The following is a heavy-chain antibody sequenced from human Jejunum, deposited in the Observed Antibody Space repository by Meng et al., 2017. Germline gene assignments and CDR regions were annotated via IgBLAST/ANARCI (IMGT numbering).Heavy chain of an antibody. CDR2: INDSGST. Sequence: QVKLQQWGAGLLKPSETLSLTCAVYGGSISDYYWTWIRQPPGKGLEWIGEINDSGSTNYNPSLKSRVTLSVDTSKSPFYLRVSSVTAADTAVYYCARGNEYSNYGADFWGQGTLVTVSS. CDR3: ARGNEYSNYGADF. D-gene: IGHD4-11*01. J-gene: IGHJ4*02. CDR1: GGSISDYY. V-gene: IGHV4-34*01.